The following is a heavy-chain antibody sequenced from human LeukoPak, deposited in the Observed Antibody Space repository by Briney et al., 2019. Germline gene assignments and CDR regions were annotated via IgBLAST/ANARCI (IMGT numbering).Heavy chain of an antibody. Sequence: PGGSLRLSCAASGFTFSSYSMNWVRQAPGKGLEWVSSISTSSSYIYYADSVKGRFTISRDTAKNSLYLQMNSLRAEDTAVYYCARGRAAVAASSNWFDPWGQGTLVTVSS. CDR3: ARGRAAVAASSNWFDP. D-gene: IGHD2-15*01. J-gene: IGHJ5*02. CDR1: GFTFSSYS. CDR2: ISTSSSYI. V-gene: IGHV3-21*01.